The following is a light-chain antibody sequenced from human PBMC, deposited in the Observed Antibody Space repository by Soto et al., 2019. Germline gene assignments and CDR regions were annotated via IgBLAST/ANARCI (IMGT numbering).Light chain of an antibody. CDR1: QRISSW. V-gene: IGKV1-5*01. CDR2: DAS. J-gene: IGKJ1*01. Sequence: DIQMTQSPSSLSASVRDRVTITCRASQRISSWLAWYQQKPGKAPKLLIYDASSLESGVPSRFSGSGSGTEFTLTSSSLQPDDFATYYCQQYNSYSTVGQGTKVDIK. CDR3: QQYNSYST.